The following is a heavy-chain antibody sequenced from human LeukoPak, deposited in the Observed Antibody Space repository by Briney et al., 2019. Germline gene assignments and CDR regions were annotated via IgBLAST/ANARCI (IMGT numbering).Heavy chain of an antibody. CDR1: GGSFSGYY. D-gene: IGHD3-10*01. CDR3: ARRTMALGY. CDR2: INHSGST. V-gene: IGHV4-34*01. Sequence: SETLSLTCAVYGGSFSGYYWSWIRQPPGKGLEWIGEINHSGSTSYNPSLKSRVTISVDTSKNQFSLKLSSVTAADTAVYYCARRTMALGYWGQGTLVTVSS. J-gene: IGHJ4*02.